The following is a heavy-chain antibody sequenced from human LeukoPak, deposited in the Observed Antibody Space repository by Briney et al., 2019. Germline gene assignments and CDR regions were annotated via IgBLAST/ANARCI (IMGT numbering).Heavy chain of an antibody. CDR3: ARGPRYYDILTGYHEYYYYYGMDV. D-gene: IGHD3-9*01. CDR1: GGSIKNSSYY. J-gene: IGHJ6*02. CDR2: IYYSGST. Sequence: PSETLSLTCTVSGGSIKNSSYYWGWIRQPPGKGLEWIGSIYYSGSTYYNPSLKSRVTISVDTSKNQFSLKLSSVTAADTAVYYSARGPRYYDILTGYHEYYYYYGMDVWGQGTTVTVSS. V-gene: IGHV4-39*02.